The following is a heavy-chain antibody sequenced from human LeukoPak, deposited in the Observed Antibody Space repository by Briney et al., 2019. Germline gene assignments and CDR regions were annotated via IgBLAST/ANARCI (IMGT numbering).Heavy chain of an antibody. J-gene: IGHJ6*02. D-gene: IGHD3-9*01. CDR1: GFTFDDYA. Sequence: PGRSLRLSCVASGFTFDDYAMHWVRLAPGKGLEWVSGISWNSGNIGYADSVKGRFTISRDNAKSSLYLQMNSLRAEDTALYYCARPTGRDYYTMDVWGQGTTVTVSS. CDR2: ISWNSGNI. CDR3: ARPTGRDYYTMDV. V-gene: IGHV3-9*01.